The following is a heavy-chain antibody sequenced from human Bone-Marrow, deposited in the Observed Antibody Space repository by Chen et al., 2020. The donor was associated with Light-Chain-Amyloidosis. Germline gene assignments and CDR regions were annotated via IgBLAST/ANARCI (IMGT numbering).Heavy chain of an antibody. CDR1: GFSFSRNS. J-gene: IGHJ4*02. CDR3: AKGGISGWYDE. D-gene: IGHD6-19*01. CDR2: SDDSIEYI. V-gene: IGHV3-21*01. Sequence: EVQVVESGGGLVKPGGSLRLSCAASGFSFSRNSMNWVRQAPGKGLEWVSSSDDSIEYIYYAHSVRGRFTISRDNARNSLFLQMNSLRAQDTAVYYCAKGGISGWYDEWGQGTLVTVSS.